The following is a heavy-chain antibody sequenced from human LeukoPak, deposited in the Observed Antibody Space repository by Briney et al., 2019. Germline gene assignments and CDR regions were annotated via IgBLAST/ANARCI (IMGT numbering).Heavy chain of an antibody. V-gene: IGHV3-30*18. J-gene: IGHJ5*02. D-gene: IGHD6-13*01. CDR2: ISYDGSNK. CDR3: AKDRGSSSWYTFDP. Sequence: PGGSLRLSCAASGFTFSSYGMHWVRQAPGKGLEWVAVISYDGSNKYYADSVKGRFTTSRDNSKNTLYLQMNSLRAEDTAVYYCAKDRGSSSWYTFDPWGQGTLVTVSS. CDR1: GFTFSSYG.